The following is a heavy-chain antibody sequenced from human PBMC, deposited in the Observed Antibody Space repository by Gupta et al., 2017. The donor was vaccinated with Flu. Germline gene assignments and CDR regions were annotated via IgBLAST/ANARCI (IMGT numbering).Heavy chain of an antibody. CDR3: ARERLQLSTMSALCFDL. V-gene: IGHV3-11*01. CDR1: GFTFSDYY. J-gene: IGHJ2*01. CDR2: ISSSGSTI. D-gene: IGHD2-21*01. Sequence: QVQLVESGGGLVKPGGSLRLSCADSGFTFSDYYMSWIRQAPGKGLEWVSYISSSGSTIYYADSVKGRFTISRDNAKNSLYLQMNSLRAEDTAVYYCARERLQLSTMSALCFDLWGRGTLVTVSS.